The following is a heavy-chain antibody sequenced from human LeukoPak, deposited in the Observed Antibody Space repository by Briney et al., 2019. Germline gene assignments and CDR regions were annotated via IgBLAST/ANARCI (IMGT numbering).Heavy chain of an antibody. V-gene: IGHV4-61*01. CDR2: VSFGGGT. CDR1: YDSISRGYY. D-gene: IGHD2-15*01. J-gene: IGHJ3*02. Sequence: SETLSLTCTVFYDSISRGYYWSWIRQPPGKGLDWIGYVSFGGGTNYNPSLKSRVITSADTSKNQFSLNLTSVTAADTAVYYCVRASVESGGAFDIWGQGTMVTVSS. CDR3: VRASVESGGAFDI.